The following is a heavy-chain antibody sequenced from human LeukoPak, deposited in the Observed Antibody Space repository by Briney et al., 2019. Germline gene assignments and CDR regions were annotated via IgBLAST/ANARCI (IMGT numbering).Heavy chain of an antibody. Sequence: GESLRLSCAASGFTFTTYGMHWVRQAPGKGLEWVAVISYDGSNKYYADSVKGRFTISRDNAKNSLYLQMNSLRAEDTAVYYCARSRGAGPGAYFDYWGQGTLITVSS. CDR1: GFTFTTYG. CDR3: ARSRGAGPGAYFDY. J-gene: IGHJ4*02. CDR2: ISYDGSNK. D-gene: IGHD6-19*01. V-gene: IGHV3-30*03.